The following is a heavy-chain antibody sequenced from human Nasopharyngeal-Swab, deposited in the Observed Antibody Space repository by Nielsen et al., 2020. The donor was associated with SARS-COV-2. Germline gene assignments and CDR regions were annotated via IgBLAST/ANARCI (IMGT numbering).Heavy chain of an antibody. Sequence: RQAPGKGLEWIGYIYYSGSTYYNPSLKSRVTISVDTSKNQFSLKLSSVTAADTAVYYCARFSVAGNYFDYWGQGTLVTVSS. CDR2: IYYSGST. CDR3: ARFSVAGNYFDY. D-gene: IGHD6-19*01. V-gene: IGHV4-39*01. J-gene: IGHJ4*02.